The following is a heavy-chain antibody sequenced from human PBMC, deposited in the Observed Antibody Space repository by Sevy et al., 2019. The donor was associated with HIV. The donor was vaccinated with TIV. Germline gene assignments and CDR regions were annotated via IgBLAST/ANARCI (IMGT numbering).Heavy chain of an antibody. CDR2: FDPEVGET. CDR3: ATGKQLRYYYYYGMDV. V-gene: IGHV1-24*01. J-gene: IGHJ6*02. Sequence: ASVKVSCKVSGYTLTELSMHWVRQAPGKGLEWMGGFDPEVGETIYAQKFQGRVTMTRDTSTDTAYMQLSSLRSEDTAVYYCATGKQLRYYYYYGMDVWGQGTTVTVSS. CDR1: GYTLTELS. D-gene: IGHD6-13*01.